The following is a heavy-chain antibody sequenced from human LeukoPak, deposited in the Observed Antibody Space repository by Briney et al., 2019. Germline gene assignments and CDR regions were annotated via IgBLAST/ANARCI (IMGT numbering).Heavy chain of an antibody. J-gene: IGHJ4*02. Sequence: GGSLRLSCAASGFTFSSYWMSWVRQAPGKGLEWVANIKQDGSEKYYVDSVKGRFTIDRDNSKNTVYLQMNSLRPDDTAIYFCARQEARNYYYEGLDYWGQGNLVTVSS. CDR1: GFTFSSYW. CDR2: IKQDGSEK. CDR3: ARQEARNYYYEGLDY. D-gene: IGHD3-22*01. V-gene: IGHV3-7*01.